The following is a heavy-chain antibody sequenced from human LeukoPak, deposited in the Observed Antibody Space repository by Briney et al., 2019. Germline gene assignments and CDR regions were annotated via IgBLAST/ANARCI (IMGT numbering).Heavy chain of an antibody. CDR1: GFTFSSYS. CDR3: ARLIRSPYCSSTSCCPLYYYGMDV. J-gene: IGHJ6*02. D-gene: IGHD2-2*01. CDR2: ISSSSSYI. V-gene: IGHV3-21*01. Sequence: GGSLRLSCAASGFTFSSYSMNWVRQAPGKGLEWVSSISSSSSYIYYADSVKGRFTISRDNAKNSLYLQMNSLRAEDTAVYYCARLIRSPYCSSTSCCPLYYYGMDVWGQGTTVTVSS.